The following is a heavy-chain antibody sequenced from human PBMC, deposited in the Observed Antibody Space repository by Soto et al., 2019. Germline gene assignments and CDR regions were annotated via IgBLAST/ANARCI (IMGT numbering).Heavy chain of an antibody. V-gene: IGHV4-34*01. CDR2: IHHSGTT. Sequence: SETLSLTCTVYGGSFSSFYWSWIRQSPGKGLEWIGEIHHSGTTNYNPSLKSRVTISVDTSKNQFSLELSSVTAADTALYYCVSLVSGIYYSGYSFYFWSQGSLVTVSS. CDR1: GGSFSSFY. D-gene: IGHD3-10*01. CDR3: VSLVSGIYYSGYSFYF. J-gene: IGHJ4*02.